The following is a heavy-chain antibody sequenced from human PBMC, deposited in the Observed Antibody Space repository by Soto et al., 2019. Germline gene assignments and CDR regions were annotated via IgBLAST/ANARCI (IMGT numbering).Heavy chain of an antibody. Sequence: EVQLVESGGGLVQPGRSLRLSCAASGFTCDAYAMHWVRQVPGKGLEWVSGINWNSGSIGYGDSVKGRFAISRDNAKNSLHLQMNSLSAEDTAFYFCVKDESINWYSGHFRHWGQGTLVTVSS. J-gene: IGHJ1*01. CDR2: INWNSGSI. V-gene: IGHV3-9*01. D-gene: IGHD6-13*01. CDR1: GFTCDAYA. CDR3: VKDESINWYSGHFRH.